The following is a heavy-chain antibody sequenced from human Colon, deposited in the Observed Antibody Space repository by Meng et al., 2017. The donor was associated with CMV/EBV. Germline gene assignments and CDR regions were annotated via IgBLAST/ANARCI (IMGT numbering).Heavy chain of an antibody. J-gene: IGHJ4*02. Sequence: GESLKISYAASGFIFRDSSMGWVRQAPGKGLEWVSSISAPGTYTHYADSVKGRFTISRDNAKNSLYLQMNTVRAEDTAVYYCAREGYDWNVPSFFYYWGQGALVTVSS. D-gene: IGHD1-20*01. CDR2: ISAPGTYT. CDR3: AREGYDWNVPSFFYY. CDR1: GFIFRDSS. V-gene: IGHV3-21*01.